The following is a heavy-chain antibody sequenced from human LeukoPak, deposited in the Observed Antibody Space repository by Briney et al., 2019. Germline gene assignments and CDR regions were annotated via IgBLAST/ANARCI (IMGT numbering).Heavy chain of an antibody. CDR3: AREGTYYDSSGYYVS. V-gene: IGHV3-23*01. J-gene: IGHJ5*02. CDR1: GFTFSSFA. D-gene: IGHD3-22*01. Sequence: PGGSLRLSCAASGFTFSSFAMTWVRQAPGKGLEWVSVISGSGGRTYYADSVKGRLTFSRDNSNNTLSLEMSSLRAEDTAVYYCAREGTYYDSSGYYVSWGQGTLVTVSS. CDR2: ISGSGGRT.